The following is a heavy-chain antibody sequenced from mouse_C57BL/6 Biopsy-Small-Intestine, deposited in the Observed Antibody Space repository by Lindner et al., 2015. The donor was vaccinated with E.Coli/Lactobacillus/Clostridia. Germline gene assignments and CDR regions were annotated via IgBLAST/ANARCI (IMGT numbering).Heavy chain of an antibody. CDR3: ASLYYDSAMDY. V-gene: IGHV5-4*01. CDR2: ISDGGSYT. J-gene: IGHJ4*01. Sequence: VQLQESGGDLVKPGGSLKLSCAASGFTFSSYAMSWVRQTPEKRLEWVATISDGGSYTYYPDNVKGRFTISRDNAKNNLYLQMSSLKSEDTAMYYCASLYYDSAMDYWGQGTSVTVSS. CDR1: GFTFSSYA. D-gene: IGHD2-4*01.